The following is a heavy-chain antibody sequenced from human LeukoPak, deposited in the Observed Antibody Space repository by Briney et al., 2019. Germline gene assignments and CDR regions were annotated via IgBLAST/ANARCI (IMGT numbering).Heavy chain of an antibody. D-gene: IGHD3-22*01. CDR1: GFTFGSYW. Sequence: GGSLRLSCAASGFTFGSYWMHWVRQAPGKGLVWVSRINSDGSSTSYADSVKGRFTISRDNAKNTLYLQMNSLRAEDTAVYYCARDHGPYYYDSSGYYYWGQGTLVTVSS. V-gene: IGHV3-74*01. J-gene: IGHJ4*02. CDR3: ARDHGPYYYDSSGYYY. CDR2: INSDGSST.